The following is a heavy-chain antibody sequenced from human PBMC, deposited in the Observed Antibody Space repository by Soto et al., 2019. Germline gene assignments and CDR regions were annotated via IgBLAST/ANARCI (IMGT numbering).Heavy chain of an antibody. CDR2: INHSGST. CDR1: GGSFSGYY. Sequence: KASETLSLTCAVYGGSFSGYYWSWIRQPPGKGLEWIGEINHSGSTNYNPSLKSRVTISVDTSKNQFSLKLSSVTAADTAVYYCARDNYDFWSGYYYYYYYGMDVWGQGTTVTVSS. V-gene: IGHV4-34*01. J-gene: IGHJ6*02. D-gene: IGHD3-3*01. CDR3: ARDNYDFWSGYYYYYYYGMDV.